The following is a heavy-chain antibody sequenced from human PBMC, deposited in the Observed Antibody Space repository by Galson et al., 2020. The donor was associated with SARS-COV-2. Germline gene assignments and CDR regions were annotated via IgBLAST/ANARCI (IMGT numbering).Heavy chain of an antibody. D-gene: IGHD3-16*01. Sequence: TGGSLRLSCAASGFTFSSYGMHWVRQAPGKGLEWVAVISYDGSNKYYSDSVKGRFTISRDNSKNTLYLQMNSLRTEDTAVYYCAKDQGGYWYWGFDYWGQGTLVTVSS. J-gene: IGHJ4*02. CDR3: AKDQGGYWYWGFDY. CDR1: GFTFSSYG. V-gene: IGHV3-30*18. CDR2: ISYDGSNK.